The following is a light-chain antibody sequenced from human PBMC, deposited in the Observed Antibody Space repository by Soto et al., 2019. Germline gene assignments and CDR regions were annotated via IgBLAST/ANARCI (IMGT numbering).Light chain of an antibody. J-gene: IGLJ2*01. Sequence: QSALTQPASVSGSPGQSLTISCTGTSSDVGDYNYVSWYQQHPGKPPKLVIYQVTNRPSGVSNRFSGSKSGSTAPLTISGLQAEDEADYYCLSYTSSGTVVFGGGTKLTVL. CDR3: LSYTSSGTVV. CDR1: SSDVGDYNY. V-gene: IGLV2-14*01. CDR2: QVT.